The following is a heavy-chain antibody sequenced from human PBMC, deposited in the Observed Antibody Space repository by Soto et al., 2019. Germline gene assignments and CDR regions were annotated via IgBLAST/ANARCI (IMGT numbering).Heavy chain of an antibody. CDR2: ISYDGSNK. Sequence: QVQLVESGGGVVQPGRSRRLSCEVSGITFSSYGMQWVRQAPGKGLEWVAVISYDGSNKDYGDSVKGRFTISRDNSKNTLYLQMNSLRAEDTAVYYCAKLGYYGTSFDYWGQGTLVTVSS. CDR3: AKLGYYGTSFDY. J-gene: IGHJ4*02. CDR1: GITFSSYG. D-gene: IGHD3-10*01. V-gene: IGHV3-30*18.